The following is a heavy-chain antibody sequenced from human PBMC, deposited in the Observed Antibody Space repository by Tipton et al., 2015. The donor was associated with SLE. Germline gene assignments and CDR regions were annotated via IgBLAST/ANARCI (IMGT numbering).Heavy chain of an antibody. D-gene: IGHD1-26*01. CDR3: ARGASGSSDY. Sequence: TLSLTCTVSGGSISSGSYYWSWIRQPAGKGLEWIGRIYTSGSTNYNPSLKSRVTISVDTSKNQFSLKLSSVTAADTAVYYCARGASGSSDYWGQGTLVTVSS. V-gene: IGHV4-61*02. J-gene: IGHJ4*02. CDR1: GGSISSGSYY. CDR2: IYTSGST.